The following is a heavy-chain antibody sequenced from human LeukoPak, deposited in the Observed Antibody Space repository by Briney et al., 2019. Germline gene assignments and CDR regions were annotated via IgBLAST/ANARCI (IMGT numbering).Heavy chain of an antibody. D-gene: IGHD5-18*01. J-gene: IGHJ4*02. Sequence: ASVKVSCKASGYTFSSYAMNWVRQAPGQGLEWMGWISAYNGNTNYAQKLQGRVTMTTDTSTSTAYMELRSLRSDDTAVYYCARNRYSYAPYWGQGTLVTVSS. V-gene: IGHV1-18*01. CDR3: ARNRYSYAPY. CDR2: ISAYNGNT. CDR1: GYTFSSYA.